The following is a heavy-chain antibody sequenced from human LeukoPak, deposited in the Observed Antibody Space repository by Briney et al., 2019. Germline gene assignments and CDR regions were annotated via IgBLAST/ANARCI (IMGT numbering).Heavy chain of an antibody. V-gene: IGHV3-23*01. CDR2: VSGSGGST. D-gene: IGHD3-10*01. Sequence: PGGSLRLSCAASGFTFSSYAMSWVRQAPGKGLEWVSAVSGSGGSTYRADSVKGRFTISRDKSKNTLYLQMNSLRAENTAVYYCARRGSYGSGSYFERAFYYFDYWGQGTLVTVSS. J-gene: IGHJ4*02. CDR3: ARRGSYGSGSYFERAFYYFDY. CDR1: GFTFSSYA.